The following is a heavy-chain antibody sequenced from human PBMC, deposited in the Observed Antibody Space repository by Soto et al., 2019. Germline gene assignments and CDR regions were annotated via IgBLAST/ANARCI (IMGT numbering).Heavy chain of an antibody. J-gene: IGHJ4*02. D-gene: IGHD2-2*01. V-gene: IGHV3-48*03. CDR1: GFTFSSSE. CDR2: ISSSGAII. CDR3: VREDCRTASCPAGFFDY. Sequence: GGSLRLSCAASGFTFSSSEMNWVRQAPGKGLEWVSYISSSGAIIFYADSVRGRFTISRDNAKNSLFLQMDSLRAEDTAIYYCVREDCRTASCPAGFFDYWGQGSLVTVSS.